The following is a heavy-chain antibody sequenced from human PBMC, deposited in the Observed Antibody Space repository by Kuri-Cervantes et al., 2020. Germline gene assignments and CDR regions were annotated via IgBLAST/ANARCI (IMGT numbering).Heavy chain of an antibody. D-gene: IGHD6-19*01. CDR2: IIPIFGTA. CDR1: GGTFSSYA. CDR3: ARDLDSSGWKAFDI. J-gene: IGHJ3*02. V-gene: IGHV1-69*13. Sequence: SVKVSCKASGGTFSSYAISWVRQAPGQGLEWMGGIIPIFGTANYAQKFQGRVTITADESTSTAYMELSSLRSEDTAVYYCARDLDSSGWKAFDIWGQGTMVTVSS.